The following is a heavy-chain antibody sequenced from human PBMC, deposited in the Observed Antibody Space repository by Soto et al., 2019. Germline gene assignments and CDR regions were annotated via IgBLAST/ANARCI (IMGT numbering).Heavy chain of an antibody. CDR2: IIPIFGTT. Sequence: QVQLVQSGAEVKKPGSSVKVSCKASGDTFSSYAFSWVRQAPGQGLEWMGGIIPIFGTTNYPPKFEGRVRITADESTRTAYMDLSRLRSEDTAVYYCARDRGYYDTSGFQGFVQYFHHWGQGTLVTVSS. CDR3: ARDRGYYDTSGFQGFVQYFHH. J-gene: IGHJ1*01. CDR1: GDTFSSYA. V-gene: IGHV1-69*01. D-gene: IGHD3-22*01.